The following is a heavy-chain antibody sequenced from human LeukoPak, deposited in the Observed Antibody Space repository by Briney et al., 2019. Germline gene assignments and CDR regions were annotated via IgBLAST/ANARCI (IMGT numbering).Heavy chain of an antibody. Sequence: GGSLRLSCTASGFTFSNFWMTWVRQAPGKGLEWVANIKQDGSETYYVDSVKGRFAISRDNAKNSLYLQMNSLRAEDTAVYYCARRRYNWNAIDYWGQGTLVTVSS. D-gene: IGHD1-20*01. V-gene: IGHV3-7*03. CDR1: GFTFSNFW. CDR2: IKQDGSET. J-gene: IGHJ4*02. CDR3: ARRRYNWNAIDY.